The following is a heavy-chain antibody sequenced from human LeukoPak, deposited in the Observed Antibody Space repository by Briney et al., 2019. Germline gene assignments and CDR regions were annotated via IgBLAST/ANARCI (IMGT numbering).Heavy chain of an antibody. Sequence: ASVKVSCKASGFTFTSYGFSWVRQAPGQGLEWMGWISGYNGNTNDAQKLQGRVTMNTDTSTSTAYMELRSLISDDTAIYYCARVSSSWYYFDYWGQGTLVTVSS. V-gene: IGHV1-18*01. J-gene: IGHJ4*02. CDR1: GFTFTSYG. CDR2: ISGYNGNT. CDR3: ARVSSSWYYFDY. D-gene: IGHD6-13*01.